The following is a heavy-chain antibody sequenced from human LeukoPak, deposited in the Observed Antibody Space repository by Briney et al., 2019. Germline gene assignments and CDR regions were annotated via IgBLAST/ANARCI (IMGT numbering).Heavy chain of an antibody. CDR1: GFTFSSYS. D-gene: IGHD6-13*01. J-gene: IGHJ6*02. V-gene: IGHV3-48*04. CDR2: ISSSSSTI. CDR3: ARLIPSSSWYEDYYYGMDV. Sequence: GGSLRLSCAASGFTFSSYSMNWVRQAPGKGLEWVSYISSSSSTIYYADSVKGRFTISRDNAKNSLYLQMNSPRAEDTAVYYCARLIPSSSWYEDYYYGMDVWGQGTTVTVSS.